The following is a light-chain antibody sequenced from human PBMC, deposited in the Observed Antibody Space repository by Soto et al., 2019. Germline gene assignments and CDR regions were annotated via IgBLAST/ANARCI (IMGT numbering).Light chain of an antibody. Sequence: QSVLTQPASVSGSPGQSITISCTGTSSDVGGYNYVSWYQQHPGKAPKLIIYEVSNRPSGVSNRFSGSKSGNTASLTISGLQAEDEADYYCNSYTSKSTGVFGIGTKLTVL. CDR1: SSDVGGYNY. CDR2: EVS. J-gene: IGLJ1*01. V-gene: IGLV2-14*01. CDR3: NSYTSKSTGV.